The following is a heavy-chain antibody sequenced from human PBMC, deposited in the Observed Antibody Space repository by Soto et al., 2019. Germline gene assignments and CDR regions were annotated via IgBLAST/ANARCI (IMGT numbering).Heavy chain of an antibody. CDR1: GYTFTNYG. V-gene: IGHV1-18*04. J-gene: IGHJ3*02. Sequence: GASVKVSCKASGYTFTNYGITWVRQAPGQGLEWMGWINADYGNTNYEQKFQGRVTMTTDTSTNTAYMELRSLRSDDTAVYYCAADSALNYYDSSGYSDDAFDIWG. CDR2: INADYGNT. D-gene: IGHD3-22*01. CDR3: AADSALNYYDSSGYSDDAFDI.